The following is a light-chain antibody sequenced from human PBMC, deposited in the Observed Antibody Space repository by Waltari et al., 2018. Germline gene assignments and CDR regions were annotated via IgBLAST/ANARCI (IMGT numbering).Light chain of an antibody. CDR3: HSRDSSGDVV. J-gene: IGLJ2*01. CDR2: GKN. V-gene: IGLV3-19*01. Sequence: SSELTQDPAVSVALGQTVRITCQGDSLRTYYVSWFQQKPGQAPALVIYGKNKRPSGIPDRFSASTSGSTSSLTIIGAQAEDEADYYCHSRDSSGDVVIGGGTKLTVV. CDR1: SLRTYY.